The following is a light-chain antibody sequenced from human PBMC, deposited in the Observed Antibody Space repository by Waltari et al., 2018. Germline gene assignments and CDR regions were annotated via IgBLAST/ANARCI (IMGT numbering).Light chain of an antibody. CDR2: GAS. V-gene: IGKV3-15*01. Sequence: EIVMTQSPATLSVFLGERATLSCRASQSVSSNLAWYQQKPGHAPRLLIDGASTRATGMPARFSGSGSGTEFTLSISSLQSEDFAVYYCQQYNNWPPVWTFGQGTKVEIK. J-gene: IGKJ1*01. CDR1: QSVSSN. CDR3: QQYNNWPPVWT.